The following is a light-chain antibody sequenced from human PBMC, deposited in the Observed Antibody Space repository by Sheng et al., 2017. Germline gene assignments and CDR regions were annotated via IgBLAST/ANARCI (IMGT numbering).Light chain of an antibody. CDR1: QSLHSSY. Sequence: EIVLTQSPGTLSLSPGERATLSCRASQSLHSSYLAWYQQKPGQAPRLLIFGASSRATGIPDRFSGSGSGTEFTLTISSLQSDDCAVYYCQQYNNWPPYSFGQGTKLEIK. V-gene: IGKV3-20*01. J-gene: IGKJ2*03. CDR2: GAS. CDR3: QQYNNWPPYS.